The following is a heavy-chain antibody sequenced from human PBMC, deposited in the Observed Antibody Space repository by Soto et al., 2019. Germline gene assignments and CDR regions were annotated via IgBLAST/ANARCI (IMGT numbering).Heavy chain of an antibody. J-gene: IGHJ4*02. CDR2: INPKSGDT. Sequence: ASVKVSCKASGYTFSAYYYIHWMRQAPGQGLEWMGWINPKSGDTDYAQKFQGRVTMTRDASITTSYMELRSLRSDDTAIYYCASALIVRDIDHWGQGSLVTVSS. CDR1: GYTFSAYY. V-gene: IGHV1-2*02. CDR3: ASALIVRDIDH. D-gene: IGHD2-21*01.